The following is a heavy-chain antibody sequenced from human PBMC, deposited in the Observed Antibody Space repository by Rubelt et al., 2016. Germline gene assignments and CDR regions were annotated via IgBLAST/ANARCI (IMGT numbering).Heavy chain of an antibody. V-gene: IGHV3-30*18. CDR3: AKGGCSGTNCYTNC. D-gene: IGHD2-2*01. Sequence: GFTFSTYGMHWVRQAPGKGPEWVAVISHDGSNKYYADSVKGRFTISRDNPKNTVFLQMNSLRTEDTAVYYCAKGGCSGTNCYTNCWGQGTPVTVSS. J-gene: IGHJ4*02. CDR2: ISHDGSNK. CDR1: GFTFSTYG.